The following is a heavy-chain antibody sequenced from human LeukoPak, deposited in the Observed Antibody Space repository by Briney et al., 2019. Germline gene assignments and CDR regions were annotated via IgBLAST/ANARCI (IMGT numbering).Heavy chain of an antibody. CDR3: ARRMTTVNHYFDH. D-gene: IGHD4-11*01. J-gene: IGHJ4*02. CDR1: GGSFSGYY. Sequence: SETLSLTCAVYGGSFSGYYWSWIRQPPGKGLEWIGEINHSGSTNYNPSLKSRVTISVDTSKNQFSLKLSSVTAADTAVYYCARRMTTVNHYFDHWGQGTLVTVSS. CDR2: INHSGST. V-gene: IGHV4-34*01.